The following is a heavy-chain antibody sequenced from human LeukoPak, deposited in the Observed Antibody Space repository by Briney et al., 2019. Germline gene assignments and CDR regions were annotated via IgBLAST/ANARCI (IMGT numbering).Heavy chain of an antibody. CDR3: ASGPLDAFDI. CDR2: ISAYNGST. J-gene: IGHJ3*02. V-gene: IGHV1-18*01. CDR1: GYTFTSYG. Sequence: GASVKLSCKASGYTFTSYGISWVRQAPGQGLEWMGWISAYNGSTNYAQKLQGRVTMTTDTSTSTAYMELRRLRSDDTPVYYCASGPLDAFDIWGQGTMVTVSS.